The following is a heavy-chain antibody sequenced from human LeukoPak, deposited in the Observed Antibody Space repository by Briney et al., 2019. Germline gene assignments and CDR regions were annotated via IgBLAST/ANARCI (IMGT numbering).Heavy chain of an antibody. J-gene: IGHJ4*02. CDR1: GXPFRSYA. V-gene: IGHV3-23*01. CDR2: FTDEADT. D-gene: IGHD1-1*01. Sequence: HPGGSLRLSCVASGXPFRSYAMTWVRQTPGKGLESVSVFTDEADTYYADSVKGRFTISRDNSQTTVFLQMNSLRAEDTAVYYCAKVDYWSPENYFDSWGQGILVTVSS. CDR3: AKVDYWSPENYFDS.